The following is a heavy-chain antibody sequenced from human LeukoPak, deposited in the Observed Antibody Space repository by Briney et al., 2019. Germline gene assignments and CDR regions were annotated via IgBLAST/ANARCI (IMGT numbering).Heavy chain of an antibody. D-gene: IGHD6-13*01. CDR3: TTIAAAGYIDS. CDR2: ISYDGSNK. V-gene: IGHV3-30-3*01. Sequence: GGSLRLSCAASGFTFSSYAMHWVCQAPGKGLEWVAVISYDGSNKYYADSVKGRFTISRDNSKNTLYLQMNSLRAEDTAVYYCTTIAAAGYIDSWGQGTLVTVSS. J-gene: IGHJ4*02. CDR1: GFTFSSYA.